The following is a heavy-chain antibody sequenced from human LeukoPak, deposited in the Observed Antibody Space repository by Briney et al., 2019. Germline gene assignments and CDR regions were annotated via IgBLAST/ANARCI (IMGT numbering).Heavy chain of an antibody. CDR3: ARSAVAGTLSAYYFHY. D-gene: IGHD6-19*01. CDR1: GYTFTGYY. V-gene: IGHV1-18*04. J-gene: IGHJ4*02. Sequence: ASVKVSCKASGYTFTGYYMHWVRQAPGQGLEWMGWISAYNGNTNYAQKLQGRVTMTTDTSTSTAYMELRSLRSDDTAVYYCARSAVAGTLSAYYFHYWGQGTLVTVSS. CDR2: ISAYNGNT.